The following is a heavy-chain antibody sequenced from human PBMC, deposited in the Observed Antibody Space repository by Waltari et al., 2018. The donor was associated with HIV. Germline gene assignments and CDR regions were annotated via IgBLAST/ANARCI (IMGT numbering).Heavy chain of an antibody. Sequence: QVQLQESGPGLVKPSATLSLTCTVSGGSISSYYWTWIRRPPGKGLEWIGYIYYSGSTNYNPSLKSRVTISVDTSKNQFSLKLSSVTAADTAVYYCARVSSWSTDLNWYFDLWGRGTLVTVSS. CDR2: IYYSGST. CDR1: GGSISSYY. CDR3: ARVSSWSTDLNWYFDL. D-gene: IGHD6-13*01. V-gene: IGHV4-59*01. J-gene: IGHJ2*01.